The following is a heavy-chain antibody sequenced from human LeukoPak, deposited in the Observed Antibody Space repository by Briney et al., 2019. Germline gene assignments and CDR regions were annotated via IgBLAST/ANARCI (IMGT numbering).Heavy chain of an antibody. J-gene: IGHJ4*02. CDR1: GYTFTSYG. Sequence: ASVKVSCKASGYTFTSYGVSWVRQAPGQGLEWMGWISAHNGNTNYAQKLQGRVTMTTDTSTSTAYMELRSLRSDDTAVYYCARGPRPGKYYDSSGYGYWGQGTLVTVSS. CDR2: ISAHNGNT. D-gene: IGHD3-22*01. V-gene: IGHV1-18*01. CDR3: ARGPRPGKYYDSSGYGY.